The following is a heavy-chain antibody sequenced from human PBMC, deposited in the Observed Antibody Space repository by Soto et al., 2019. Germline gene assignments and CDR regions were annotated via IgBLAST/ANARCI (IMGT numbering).Heavy chain of an antibody. J-gene: IGHJ4*02. V-gene: IGHV1-2*04. CDR3: AMVFGCCSSGSYVYCFCY. Sequence: ASVKVSCKASGYTLTGYYMHWVRQAPGQGLEWMGWINPNSGGTNYAQKLQGWVTMTRDTSISTAYMELSRPRPDDTAVYYCAMVFGCCSSGSYVYCFCYRGRRTLVAVSS. CDR1: GYTLTGYY. CDR2: INPNSGGT. D-gene: IGHD1-26*01.